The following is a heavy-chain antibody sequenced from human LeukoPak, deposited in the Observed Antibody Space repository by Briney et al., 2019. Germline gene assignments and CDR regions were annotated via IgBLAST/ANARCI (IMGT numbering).Heavy chain of an antibody. Sequence: ASVKVSCKASGYTFTSYGISWVRQAPGQGLEWMGWISAYNGNTNYAQKLQGRVTMTTDTSTSTAYMEMRSLRSDDTAVYYCARVGGIVVVPAAPDGSYYYGMDVWGQGTTVTVSS. J-gene: IGHJ6*02. CDR1: GYTFTSYG. V-gene: IGHV1-18*01. CDR3: ARVGGIVVVPAAPDGSYYYGMDV. D-gene: IGHD2-2*01. CDR2: ISAYNGNT.